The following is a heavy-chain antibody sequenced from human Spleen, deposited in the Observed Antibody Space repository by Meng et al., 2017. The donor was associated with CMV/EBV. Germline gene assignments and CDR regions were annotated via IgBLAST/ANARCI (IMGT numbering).Heavy chain of an antibody. CDR3: AREKAIAAAGIIDAFDI. J-gene: IGHJ3*02. D-gene: IGHD6-13*01. CDR1: GFTVSSNY. Sequence: GGSLRLSCAASGFTVSSNYMSWVRQAPGKGLEWVSVIYSGGSTYYADSVKGRFTISRDNSKNTLYLQMNSLRAEDTAVYYCAREKAIAAAGIIDAFDIWGQGTTVTVSS. V-gene: IGHV3-66*02. CDR2: IYSGGST.